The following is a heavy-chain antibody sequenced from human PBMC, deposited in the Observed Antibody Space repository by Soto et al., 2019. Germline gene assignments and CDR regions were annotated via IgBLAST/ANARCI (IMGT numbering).Heavy chain of an antibody. CDR1: GNTFTIYY. Sequence: QVVQSGAEVQKPGASVKISCKASGNTFTIYYIHWVRQAPGQGLEWMGIINPSGDSTSYAQKFQGRVTMTRDTSTSTVYMDLSSLRSEDTAVYYCARATYCGGDCYFFDYWGQGTLVTVSS. D-gene: IGHD2-21*02. CDR2: INPSGDST. J-gene: IGHJ4*02. V-gene: IGHV1-46*01. CDR3: ARATYCGGDCYFFDY.